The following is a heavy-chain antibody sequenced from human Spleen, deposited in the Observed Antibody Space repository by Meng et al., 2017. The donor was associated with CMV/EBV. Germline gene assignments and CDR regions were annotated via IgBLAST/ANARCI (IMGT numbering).Heavy chain of an antibody. CDR1: GGSISSSDYY. D-gene: IGHD1-1*01. J-gene: IGHJ4*02. V-gene: IGHV4-39*01. CDR3: AANAH. CDR2: SYYSGST. Sequence: SETLSLTCTVSGGSISSSDYYWGWIRQSPGKGLEWIGSSYYSGSTYYNPSLKSRVTISVDTSKNQFSLKLSSVTAADTAVYYCAANAHWGQGTLVTVSS.